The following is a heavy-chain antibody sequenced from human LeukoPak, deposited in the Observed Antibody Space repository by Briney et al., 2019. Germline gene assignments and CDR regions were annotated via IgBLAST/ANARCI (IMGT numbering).Heavy chain of an antibody. J-gene: IGHJ4*02. Sequence: GASVKVSCKPSGYSFTVNYIHWVRQAPGQGLEWMGWISAYNGNTNYAQKLQGRVTMTTDTSTSTAYMELRSLRSDDTAVYYCARAYDFWSGYYNRLFDYWGQGTLVTVSS. CDR2: ISAYNGNT. V-gene: IGHV1-18*04. D-gene: IGHD3-3*01. CDR3: ARAYDFWSGYYNRLFDY. CDR1: GYSFTVNY.